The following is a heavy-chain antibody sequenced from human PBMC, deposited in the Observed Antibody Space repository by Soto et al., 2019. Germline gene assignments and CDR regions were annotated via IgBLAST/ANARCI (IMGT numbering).Heavy chain of an antibody. CDR3: ARGRGYCSGGSCSIRRVNYYYYMDV. J-gene: IGHJ6*03. CDR1: GGSFSGYY. CDR2: INHSGST. Sequence: QVQLQQWGAGLLKPSETLSLTCAVYGGSFSGYYWSWIRQPPGKGLEWIGEINHSGSTNYNPALKSRVTIAGDASKNQFSLKLSSVTAADTAVYYCARGRGYCSGGSCSIRRVNYYYYMDVWGKGTTVTVSS. V-gene: IGHV4-34*01. D-gene: IGHD2-15*01.